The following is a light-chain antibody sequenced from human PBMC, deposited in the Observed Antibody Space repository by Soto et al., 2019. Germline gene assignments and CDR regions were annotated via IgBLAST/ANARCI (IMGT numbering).Light chain of an antibody. Sequence: DIQMTQSPSSLSASVGDRVTITCQASQDISNYLNWYQQKPGKAPKLLIYDASNLETGVPSRFSGSGSGTDFTFTISSLQPEDIATYYCQQYDNLLFTFGPRTQVDIK. CDR2: DAS. V-gene: IGKV1-33*01. CDR1: QDISNY. J-gene: IGKJ3*01. CDR3: QQYDNLLFT.